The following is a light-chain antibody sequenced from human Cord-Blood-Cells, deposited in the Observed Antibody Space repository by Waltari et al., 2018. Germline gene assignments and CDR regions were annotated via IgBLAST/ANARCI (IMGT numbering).Light chain of an antibody. CDR3: CSYAGSSTFV. CDR2: EVS. V-gene: IGLV2-14*01. Sequence: QSALTQPASVSGSPGQSITISCTGTSSDVGGYNYASWYQQHPGKAPKLMIYEVSNRPSGVSNRFSGSKSGNTASLTISGLQAEDEADYYCCSYAGSSTFVFGTGTKVTVL. CDR1: SSDVGGYNY. J-gene: IGLJ1*01.